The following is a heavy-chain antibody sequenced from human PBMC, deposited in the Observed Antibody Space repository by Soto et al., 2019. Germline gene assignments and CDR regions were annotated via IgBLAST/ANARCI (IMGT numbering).Heavy chain of an antibody. CDR3: TSHQIAICDY. D-gene: IGHD2-2*01. V-gene: IGHV3-23*01. CDR1: GFAFSSFA. J-gene: IGHJ4*02. CDR2: ISASGRYK. Sequence: EVQLQESGGGVVQPGGSLRLSCAASGFAFSSFAMSWVRQAPGKGLEWVSAISASGRYKPYTDSVRGRFTISRDNLRNTVDLQMNSLRPEDTAVYYCTSHQIAICDYWGRGTLVTVSS.